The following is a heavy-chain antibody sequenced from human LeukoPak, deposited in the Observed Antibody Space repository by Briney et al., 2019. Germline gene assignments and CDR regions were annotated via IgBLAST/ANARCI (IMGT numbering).Heavy chain of an antibody. CDR1: GGSFSGYY. D-gene: IGHD3-10*01. CDR3: ARGRTMVRGVRAYYFDY. V-gene: IGHV4-34*01. J-gene: IGHJ4*02. Sequence: SETLSLTCAVYGGSFSGYYWSWIRQPPGKGLEWIGEINHSGSTNYNPSLTSRVTISEDTSKNQFSLKLSSVTAADTAVYYCARGRTMVRGVRAYYFDYWGQGTLVTVSS. CDR2: INHSGST.